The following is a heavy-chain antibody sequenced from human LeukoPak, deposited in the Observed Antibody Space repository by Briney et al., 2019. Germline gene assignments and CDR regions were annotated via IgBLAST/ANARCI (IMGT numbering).Heavy chain of an antibody. CDR3: ARDPGWYCSGGSCYVPSAWFDP. CDR1: GYTFTGYY. J-gene: IGHJ5*02. Sequence: GASVKVSCKASGYTFTGYYMHWVRQAPGQGLEWMGWINPNSGGTNYAQKFQGRVTMTRDTSTSTVYMELSSLRSEDTAVYYCARDPGWYCSGGSCYVPSAWFDPWGQGTLVTVSS. V-gene: IGHV1-2*02. CDR2: INPNSGGT. D-gene: IGHD2-15*01.